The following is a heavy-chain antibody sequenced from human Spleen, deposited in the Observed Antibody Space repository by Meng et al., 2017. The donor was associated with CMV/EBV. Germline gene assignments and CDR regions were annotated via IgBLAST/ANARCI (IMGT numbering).Heavy chain of an antibody. D-gene: IGHD4-17*01. Sequence: LSLTCAVYGVSFSGFCWSWIRQPPGKGLEWIGDINHSGSTNYNPSLKSRVTISVDTSKNQFSLNLSSVTAADTAVYYCARRDYGGFDPWGQGTLVTVSS. CDR3: ARRDYGGFDP. J-gene: IGHJ5*02. CDR1: GVSFSGFC. CDR2: INHSGST. V-gene: IGHV4-34*01.